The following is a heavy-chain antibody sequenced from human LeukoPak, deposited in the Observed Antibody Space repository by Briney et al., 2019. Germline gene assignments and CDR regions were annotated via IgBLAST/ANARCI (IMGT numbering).Heavy chain of an antibody. V-gene: IGHV4-61*02. CDR3: ASHSRIGAIDY. D-gene: IGHD1-26*01. CDR1: GGSVSSGSYY. J-gene: IGHJ4*02. Sequence: SGTLSLTCAVSGGSVSSGSYYWSWIRQPAGKGLEWIGRIYTSGSTHYNPSLKSRATISRDTSKNQFSLKLTSVTAADTALYYCASHSRIGAIDYWGQGTLVTVSS. CDR2: IYTSGST.